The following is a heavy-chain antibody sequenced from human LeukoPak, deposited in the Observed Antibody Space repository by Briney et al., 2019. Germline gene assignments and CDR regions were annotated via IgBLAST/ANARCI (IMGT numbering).Heavy chain of an antibody. CDR2: ISHDGSSQ. V-gene: IGHV3-30*18. D-gene: IGHD4-17*01. Sequence: GGSLRLSCAASGFSFVTYGMHWVRQAPGKGLEWVADISHDGSSQHYADSVMGRFTISRDNSKNTLYLQMNSLRAEDTAVYYCAKARPDSPTAHWGQGTLVTVSS. J-gene: IGHJ4*02. CDR3: AKARPDSPTAH. CDR1: GFSFVTYG.